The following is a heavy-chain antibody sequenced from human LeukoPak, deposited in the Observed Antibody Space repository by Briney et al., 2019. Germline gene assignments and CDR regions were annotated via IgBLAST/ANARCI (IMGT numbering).Heavy chain of an antibody. V-gene: IGHV3-30*02. CDR1: GFTFSVYG. D-gene: IGHD5-18*01. J-gene: IGHJ6*02. CDR2: IWHDGTNK. Sequence: GGSLRLSCAASGFTFSVYGMHWVRQAPGKGLEWVAVIWHDGTNKYYADSVKGRFTISRDNSKNTLYLQMNSLRAEDTAVYYCAKEGGYSYGLYGMGVWGQGTTVTVSS. CDR3: AKEGGYSYGLYGMGV.